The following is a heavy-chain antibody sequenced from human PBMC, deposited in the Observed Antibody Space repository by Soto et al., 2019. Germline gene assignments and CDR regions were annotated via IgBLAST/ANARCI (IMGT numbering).Heavy chain of an antibody. V-gene: IGHV5-51*01. CDR3: ARHQRGDASRKNDC. J-gene: IGHJ4*02. D-gene: IGHD2-21*01. Sequence: PGASLKISCQGSGYSFTSNWIGWVRQMPGKGLEWMGIINPADSDIKYSPSFQGQVTISADKSIGTACLQWSSLKASDTAMYYCARHQRGDASRKNDCWGQGSLVTVSS. CDR1: GYSFTSNW. CDR2: INPADSDI.